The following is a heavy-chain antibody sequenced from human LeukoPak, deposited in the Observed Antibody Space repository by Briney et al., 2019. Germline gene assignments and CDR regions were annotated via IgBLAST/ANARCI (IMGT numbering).Heavy chain of an antibody. CDR1: GYTFTGYY. Sequence: GASVKVSCKASGYTFTGYYMHWVRQAPGQGLEWMGWINPNSGGTNYAQKFQGRVTMTRDTSISTAYMELSRLRSDDTAVYYCARVLDYDYVWGSYFWGQGTLVTVSS. D-gene: IGHD3-16*01. CDR2: INPNSGGT. CDR3: ARVLDYDYVWGSYF. J-gene: IGHJ4*02. V-gene: IGHV1-2*02.